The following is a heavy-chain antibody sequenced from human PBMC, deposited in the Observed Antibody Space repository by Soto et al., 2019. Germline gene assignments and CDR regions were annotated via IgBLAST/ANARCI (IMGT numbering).Heavy chain of an antibody. Sequence: QVQLVQSGAEVKKPGSSVKVSCKASGGTFSSYAISWVRQAPGQGLEWMGGIIPIFGTANYAQKFQGRVTITADESTSTAYMERSSLRSEDTAVYYCARVNSNKLLLGYYYGMDVWGQGTRVTVSS. J-gene: IGHJ6*02. CDR1: GGTFSSYA. D-gene: IGHD3-22*01. V-gene: IGHV1-69*01. CDR2: IIPIFGTA. CDR3: ARVNSNKLLLGYYYGMDV.